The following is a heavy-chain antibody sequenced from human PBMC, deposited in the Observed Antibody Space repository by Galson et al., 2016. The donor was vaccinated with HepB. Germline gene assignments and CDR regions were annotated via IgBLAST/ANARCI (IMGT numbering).Heavy chain of an antibody. J-gene: IGHJ4*02. CDR1: GASISNNNW. CDR2: IYLSGRS. Sequence: ETLSLTCAVSGASISNNNWCSWVRQPPGKGLEWIGEIYLSGRSNYNASLKSRLTISMDKSQKQFSLKLTSVTAADTAVYYRISESWFNWGRGTLVTVSS. CDR3: ISESWFN. D-gene: IGHD3-10*01. V-gene: IGHV4-4*02.